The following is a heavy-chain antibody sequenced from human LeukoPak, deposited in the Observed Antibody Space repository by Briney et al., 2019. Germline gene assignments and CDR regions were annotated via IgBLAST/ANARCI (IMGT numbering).Heavy chain of an antibody. CDR1: GGTFSSYA. D-gene: IGHD4-17*01. CDR3: AMGTTVTPPGAFDI. Sequence: SVKVSCKASGGTFSSYAISWVRQAPGQGLEWMGGIIPIFGTANYAQKFQGRVTITADESTSTAHMELSSLRSEDTAVYYCAMGTTVTPPGAFDIWGQGTMVTVSS. V-gene: IGHV1-69*13. CDR2: IIPIFGTA. J-gene: IGHJ3*02.